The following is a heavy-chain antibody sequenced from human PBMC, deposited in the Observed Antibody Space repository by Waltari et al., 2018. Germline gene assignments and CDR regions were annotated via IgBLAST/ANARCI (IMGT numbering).Heavy chain of an antibody. J-gene: IGHJ6*03. D-gene: IGHD3-10*01. CDR3: ARGVTMVQGVITYYYYMDV. CDR1: GYNFTSYY. V-gene: IGHV1-46*01. CDR2: INPSGGST. Sequence: QVQLVQSGAEVKKPGASVKVSCKASGYNFTSYYMRWVRQAPGQGLEWMGIINPSGGSTSYAQKFQGRVTMTRDTSTSTVYMELSSLRSEDTAVYYCARGVTMVQGVITYYYYMDVWGKGTTVTVSS.